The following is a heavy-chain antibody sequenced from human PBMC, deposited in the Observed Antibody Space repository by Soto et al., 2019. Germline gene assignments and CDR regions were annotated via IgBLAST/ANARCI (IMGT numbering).Heavy chain of an antibody. CDR3: ARDSPIGSYYYGMDV. CDR1: GFTFSSYA. D-gene: IGHD1-26*01. J-gene: IGHJ6*02. Sequence: QVQLVESGGGVVQPGRSLRLSCAASGFTFSSYAMHCVRQAPGKGLEWVAVISYDGSNKYYADSVKGRFTISRDNSKNTLYLQMNSLRAEDTAVYYCARDSPIGSYYYGMDVWGQGTTVTVSS. V-gene: IGHV3-30-3*01. CDR2: ISYDGSNK.